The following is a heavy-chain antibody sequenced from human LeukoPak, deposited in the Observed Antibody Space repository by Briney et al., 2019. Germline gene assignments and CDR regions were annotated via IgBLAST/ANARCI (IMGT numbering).Heavy chain of an antibody. V-gene: IGHV3-30-3*01. D-gene: IGHD3-3*02. Sequence: GGSLRLSCAASGFTFSSYAMHWVRQAPGKGLEWVAVISYDGSNKYYADSVKGRFTISRDNSKNTLYLQMNSLRDEDTAVYYCARVRFSHFDYWGQGTQVTVSS. J-gene: IGHJ4*02. CDR2: ISYDGSNK. CDR3: ARVRFSHFDY. CDR1: GFTFSSYA.